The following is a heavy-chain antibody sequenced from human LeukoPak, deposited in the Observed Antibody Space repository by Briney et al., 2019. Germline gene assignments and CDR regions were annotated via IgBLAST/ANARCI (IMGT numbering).Heavy chain of an antibody. CDR3: AKALGYSGYCTNGVCLSLGY. V-gene: IGHV3-43*01. CDR1: GFTFDDYT. D-gene: IGHD2-8*01. Sequence: GGSLRLSCAASGFTFDDYTMHWVRQAPGKGLEWVSLISWDGGSTYYADSVKGRFTISRDNSKYSLYLQMNSLRTEDTALYYCAKALGYSGYCTNGVCLSLGYWGQGTLVTVSS. J-gene: IGHJ4*02. CDR2: ISWDGGST.